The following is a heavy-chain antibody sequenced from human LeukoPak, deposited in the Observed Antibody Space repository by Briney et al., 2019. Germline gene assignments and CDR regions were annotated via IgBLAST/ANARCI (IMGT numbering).Heavy chain of an antibody. CDR3: AKDLIRYDILAGFDP. CDR1: GFTFSSYD. D-gene: IGHD3-9*01. V-gene: IGHV3-23*01. J-gene: IGHJ5*02. CDR2: IRPSGDNT. Sequence: GGSLRLSCAASGFTFSSYDMTWVRQAPGRGLEWVSSIRPSGDNTYYGDSVKGRFTISRDNSKNTLYLQMNSLRAEDTAVYYCAKDLIRYDILAGFDPWGQGTLVTVSS.